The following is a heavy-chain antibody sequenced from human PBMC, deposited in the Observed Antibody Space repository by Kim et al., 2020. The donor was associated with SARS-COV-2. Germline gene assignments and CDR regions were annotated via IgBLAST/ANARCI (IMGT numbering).Heavy chain of an antibody. V-gene: IGHV4-34*01. CDR2: INHSGST. CDR3: ARTTRYCSGGSCYLGWFDP. CDR1: GGSFSGYY. D-gene: IGHD2-15*01. Sequence: SETLSLTCAVYGGSFSGYYWSWIRQPPGKGLEWIGEINHSGSTNYNPSLKSRVTISVDTSKNQFSLKLSSVTAADTAVYYCARTTRYCSGGSCYLGWFDP. J-gene: IGHJ5*02.